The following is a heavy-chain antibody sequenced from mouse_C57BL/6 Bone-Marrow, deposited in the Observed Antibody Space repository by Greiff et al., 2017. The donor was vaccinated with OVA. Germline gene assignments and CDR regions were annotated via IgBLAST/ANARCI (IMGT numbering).Heavy chain of an antibody. CDR2: IDPSDSYT. V-gene: IGHV1-59*01. CDR1: GYTFTSYW. J-gene: IGHJ3*01. Sequence: QVQLKQPGAELVRPGTSVKLSCKASGYTFTSYWMHWVKQRPGQGLEWIGVIDPSDSYTNYNQKFKGKATLTVDTSSSTAYMQLSSLTSEDSAVYYCARRTYWGQGTLVTVSA. CDR3: ARRTY.